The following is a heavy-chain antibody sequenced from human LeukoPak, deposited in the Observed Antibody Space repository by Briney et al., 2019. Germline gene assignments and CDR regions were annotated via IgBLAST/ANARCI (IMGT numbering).Heavy chain of an antibody. V-gene: IGHV3-15*01. CDR2: IKSKTHGGTT. Sequence: SGGSLRLSCAASGFNFSDAWMSWVRKAPGKGLEWVGRIKSKTHGGTTDYAAPVQGRFTVSRDGSKNTLFLQMNSLETEDTAVYYCTTVGGRPGFDYWSQGTLVTVSS. J-gene: IGHJ4*02. D-gene: IGHD1-26*01. CDR3: TTVGGRPGFDY. CDR1: GFNFSDAW.